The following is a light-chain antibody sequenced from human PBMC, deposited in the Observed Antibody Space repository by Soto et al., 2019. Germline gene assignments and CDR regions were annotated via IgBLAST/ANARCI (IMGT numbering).Light chain of an antibody. CDR2: AAS. J-gene: IGKJ2*01. CDR3: QQSYSMYT. CDR1: QSISSY. Sequence: DIQMTQSPSSLSASVGDRVTITCRASQSISSYLNWYQQKPGKAPKLLIYAASSLQSGVPSRFSGSGSGTDFTLTISNLQPEDFATYYCQQSYSMYTFGQGTKLEIK. V-gene: IGKV1-39*01.